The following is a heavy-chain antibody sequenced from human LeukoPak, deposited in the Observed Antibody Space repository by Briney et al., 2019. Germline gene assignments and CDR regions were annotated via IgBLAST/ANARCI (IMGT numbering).Heavy chain of an antibody. Sequence: PGGSLRLSCAASGFTFSNAWMSWVRQAPGKGLEWVGRIKSKTDGGTTDYAAPVKGRFTISRDDSKNTLYLQMNSLKTEDTAVYYCTTDLSGDYNIFDHWGQGTLVTVSS. CDR2: IKSKTDGGTT. CDR3: TTDLSGDYNIFDH. J-gene: IGHJ4*02. V-gene: IGHV3-15*01. D-gene: IGHD4-17*01. CDR1: GFTFSNAW.